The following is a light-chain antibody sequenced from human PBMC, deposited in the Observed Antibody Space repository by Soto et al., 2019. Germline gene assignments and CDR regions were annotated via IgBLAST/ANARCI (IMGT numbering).Light chain of an antibody. CDR3: HQYNSFDVHT. V-gene: IGKV1-5*01. CDR1: QSISKW. Sequence: DIQMTQSPSTLSASVGDRVTITCRASQSISKWLAWYQQKPGKAPKVLIYDASTLESGVPSRFSGSGSGTEFTLTISNRQPDDFSTYYYHQYNSFDVHTFGQGTKVEIK. CDR2: DAS. J-gene: IGKJ2*01.